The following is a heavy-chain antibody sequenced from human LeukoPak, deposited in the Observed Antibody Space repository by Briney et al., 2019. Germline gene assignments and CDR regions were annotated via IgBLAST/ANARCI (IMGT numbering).Heavy chain of an antibody. CDR3: ARRYDFWSGYPPPLDY. Sequence: NPSETLSLTCTVSGGSISSYYWSWIRQPPGKGLEWIGYIYYSGSTNYNPSLKSRVTISVDTSKNQFPLKLSSVTAADTAVYYCARRYDFWSGYPPPLDYWGQGTLVTVSS. J-gene: IGHJ4*02. D-gene: IGHD3-3*01. CDR2: IYYSGST. V-gene: IGHV4-59*12. CDR1: GGSISSYY.